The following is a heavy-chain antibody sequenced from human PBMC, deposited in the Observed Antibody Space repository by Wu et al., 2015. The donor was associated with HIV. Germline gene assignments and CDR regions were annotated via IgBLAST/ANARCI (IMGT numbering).Heavy chain of an antibody. Sequence: QVQLEQSGAEVKKPGSSVRVSCKASGDTFRTSAIDWVRQAPGQGLEYMGGIIPLFGSIMYAPRFQGRLTITADKSTNTAYMELSSLRSEDTAILYCATSQSLAGIFDYWGQGTLVTVSS. V-gene: IGHV1-69*14. CDR3: ATSQSLAGIFDY. CDR2: IIPLFGSI. J-gene: IGHJ4*02. CDR1: GDTFRTSA. D-gene: IGHD6-19*01.